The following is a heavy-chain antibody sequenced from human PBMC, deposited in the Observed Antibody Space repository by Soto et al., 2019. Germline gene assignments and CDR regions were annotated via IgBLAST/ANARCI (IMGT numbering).Heavy chain of an antibody. CDR2: ISLYSDGT. D-gene: IGHD2-2*01. CDR1: CYTFSNYG. V-gene: IGHV1-18*01. Sequence: GVSVKVSCKTSCYTFSNYGITWVRQAPGQPLEWLGWISLYSDGTNYAQKFQGRVSMTTDTSTTTAYMELRSLRSDDTAVYYCARVVPGAEAWFGPWGQGTLVTVSS. J-gene: IGHJ5*02. CDR3: ARVVPGAEAWFGP.